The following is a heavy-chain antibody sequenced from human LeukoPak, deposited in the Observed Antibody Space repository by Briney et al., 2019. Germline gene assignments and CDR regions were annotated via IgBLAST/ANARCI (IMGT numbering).Heavy chain of an antibody. CDR3: ARAKDDYGDLYYFDY. V-gene: IGHV1-69*06. D-gene: IGHD4-17*01. J-gene: IGHJ4*02. Sequence: SVKVSCKASGGTFSSYAISWVRQAPGQGLEWVGGIIPIFGTANYAQKFQGRVTITADKSTSTAYMELSSLRSEDTAVYYCARAKDDYGDLYYFDYWGQGTLVTVSS. CDR1: GGTFSSYA. CDR2: IIPIFGTA.